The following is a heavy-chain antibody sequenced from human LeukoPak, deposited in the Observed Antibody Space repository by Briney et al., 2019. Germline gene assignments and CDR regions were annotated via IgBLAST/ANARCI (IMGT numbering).Heavy chain of an antibody. Sequence: ADTLSLTCAVYGGSFSGYYWRWIRHPPGKGVEWMGEINHSGSTNYNPSLKSRFTISVDMSKNQCSLKLSSVTAADTAVYYCARGPLYDSHLDIWGQGTMVTVSS. J-gene: IGHJ3*02. CDR3: ARGPLYDSHLDI. CDR1: GGSFSGYY. D-gene: IGHD3-22*01. V-gene: IGHV4-34*01. CDR2: INHSGST.